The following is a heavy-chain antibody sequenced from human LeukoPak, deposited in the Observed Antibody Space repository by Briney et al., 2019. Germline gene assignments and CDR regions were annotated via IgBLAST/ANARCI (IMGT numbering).Heavy chain of an antibody. V-gene: IGHV3-72*01. Sequence: GGSLRLSCAASGFDFSEHEMDWVRQAPGRGHEWLARIRSKNHGYTTEYAASVKGRFTISRDDSTNSLRLQMNSLNTDDTAVYYCVRPSQGYFQNWGQGTLVTVSS. CDR2: IRSKNHGYTT. CDR3: VRPSQGYFQN. CDR1: GFDFSEHE. J-gene: IGHJ1*01.